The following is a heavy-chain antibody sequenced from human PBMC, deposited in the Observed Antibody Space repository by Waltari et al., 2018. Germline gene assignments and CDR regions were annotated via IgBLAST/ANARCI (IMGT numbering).Heavy chain of an antibody. D-gene: IGHD2-2*01. J-gene: IGHJ6*02. CDR1: GYTFTGYY. CDR3: ARDRNPAANYDYYGMDV. Sequence: QVQLVQSGAEVKKPGASVKVSCTASGYTFTGYYLPWVRPAPGQGLEWMGWINPKRGGTNYAQKFQGRVTMTRDTSISTAYMELSRLRSDDTAVYYCARDRNPAANYDYYGMDVWGQGTTVTVSS. CDR2: INPKRGGT. V-gene: IGHV1-2*02.